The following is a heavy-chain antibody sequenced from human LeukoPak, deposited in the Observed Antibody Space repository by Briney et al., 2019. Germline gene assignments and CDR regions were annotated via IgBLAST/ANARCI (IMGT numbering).Heavy chain of an antibody. CDR2: IRYDGSNK. V-gene: IGHV3-30*02. Sequence: GGSLRLSCAASGFTFSSYGMHWVRQAPGKGLEWVAFIRYDGSNKYYADSVKGRFTISRDNSKNTLYLQMNSLRAEDTAVYYCAKDVTFGQLVRDAFDIWGQGTVVTVSS. J-gene: IGHJ3*02. D-gene: IGHD6-6*01. CDR1: GFTFSSYG. CDR3: AKDVTFGQLVRDAFDI.